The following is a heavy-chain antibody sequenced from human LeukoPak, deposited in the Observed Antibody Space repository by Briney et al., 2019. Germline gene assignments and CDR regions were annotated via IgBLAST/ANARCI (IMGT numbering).Heavy chain of an antibody. CDR1: GFTFSSYE. J-gene: IGHJ4*02. CDR2: ISSSGSTI. D-gene: IGHD6-19*01. Sequence: GSLRLSCAASGFTFSSYEMNWVRQAPGKGLEWVSYISSSGSTIYYADSVKGRFTISRDKAKNSLYLQMNSLRAEDTAVYYCARDGSGWYVFDYWGQGTLVTVSS. CDR3: ARDGSGWYVFDY. V-gene: IGHV3-48*03.